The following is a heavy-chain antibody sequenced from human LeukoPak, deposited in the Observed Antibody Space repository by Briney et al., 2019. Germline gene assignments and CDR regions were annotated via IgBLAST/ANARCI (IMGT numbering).Heavy chain of an antibody. D-gene: IGHD4-23*01. V-gene: IGHV3-15*01. J-gene: IGHJ4*02. Sequence: GGSLRLSCAASGFTFSNAWMSWGRQAPWQGLAWVGRIKSKTDGGTTDYAAPVKGRFTISRDDSKNTLYLQMNSLNTEETAVYYCTTDSPDSGYGGTFDYWGQGTLVTVSS. CDR2: IKSKTDGGTT. CDR1: GFTFSNAW. CDR3: TTDSPDSGYGGTFDY.